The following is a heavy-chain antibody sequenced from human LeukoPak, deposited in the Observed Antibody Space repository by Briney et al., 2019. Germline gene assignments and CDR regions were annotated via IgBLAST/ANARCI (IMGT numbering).Heavy chain of an antibody. CDR3: ARDSARGYSYGYNAFDI. Sequence: GASVKVSCKASGYNFRNYGIGWVRHAPRQGLEWMGLITAGNGNTNYAQKVQGRVTMTTDTSTSTAYMELRSLRSDDTAVYFCARDSARGYSYGYNAFDIWGQGTMVTVSS. D-gene: IGHD5-18*01. V-gene: IGHV1-18*01. CDR1: GYNFRNYG. CDR2: ITAGNGNT. J-gene: IGHJ3*02.